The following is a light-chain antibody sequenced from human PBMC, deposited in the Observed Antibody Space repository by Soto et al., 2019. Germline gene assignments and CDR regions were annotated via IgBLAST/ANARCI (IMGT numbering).Light chain of an antibody. CDR3: QQRSNWPLT. V-gene: IGKV3-11*01. CDR1: QSLTTY. CDR2: DAS. J-gene: IGKJ4*01. Sequence: PGERATLSCRASQSLTTYLAWYQQMPGQAPRLLIYDASNRAAGIPARFSGSGSGTDFTLTISSLEPEDSAVYYCQQRSNWPLTFGGGTKVEIK.